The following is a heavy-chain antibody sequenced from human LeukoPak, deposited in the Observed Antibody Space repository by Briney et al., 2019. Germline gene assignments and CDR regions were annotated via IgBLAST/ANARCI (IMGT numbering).Heavy chain of an antibody. CDR1: GGSISSSSYY. V-gene: IGHV4-39*01. J-gene: IGHJ4*02. CDR2: IYYSGST. D-gene: IGHD2-21*02. CDR3: ARLHLESCGGDCYPSYFDY. Sequence: SETLSLTCTVSGGSISSSSYYWGWIRQPPGKGLEWIGSIYYSGSTYYNPSLKSRVTISVDTSKNQFSLKLSSVTAADTAVYYCARLHLESCGGDCYPSYFDYWGQGTLVTVSS.